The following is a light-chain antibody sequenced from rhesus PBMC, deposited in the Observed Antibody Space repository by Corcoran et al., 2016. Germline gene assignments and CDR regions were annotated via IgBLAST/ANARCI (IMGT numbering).Light chain of an antibody. Sequence: DIQMTQSPSSLSASVGDTVTITCRASQGISTNLAWYQQKPGKVPKVLIYFASTLQSGVPSRFSGTGSVTVFTLTISSLQPEDFATYYCQRGYGTPFTFGGGTKVELK. CDR3: QRGYGTPFT. V-gene: IGKV1-25*01. J-gene: IGKJ4*01. CDR2: FAS. CDR1: QGISTN.